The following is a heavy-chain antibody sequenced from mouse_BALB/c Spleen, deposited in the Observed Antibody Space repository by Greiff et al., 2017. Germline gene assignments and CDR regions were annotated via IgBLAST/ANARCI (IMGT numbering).Heavy chain of an antibody. J-gene: IGHJ2*01. D-gene: IGHD2-14*01. V-gene: IGHV5-6-3*01. Sequence: EVHLVESGGGLVQPGGSLKLSCAASGFTFSSYGMSWVRQTPDKRLELVATINSNGGSTYYPDSVKGRFTISRDNAKNTLYLQMSSLKSEDTAMYYCARGYRHFDYWGQGTTLTVSS. CDR2: INSNGGST. CDR3: ARGYRHFDY. CDR1: GFTFSSYG.